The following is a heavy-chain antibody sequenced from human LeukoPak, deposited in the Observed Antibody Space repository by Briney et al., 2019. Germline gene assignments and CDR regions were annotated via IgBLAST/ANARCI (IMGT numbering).Heavy chain of an antibody. CDR1: GFTFRNYA. J-gene: IGHJ4*02. V-gene: IGHV3-23*01. Sequence: GGSLRLSCAASGFTFRNYAMTWVRQAPGKGLEWVSTITWSGDSTYYADSVTGRFTISRDNSENTLNLQMNSLRAEDTAMYYCAKGRHTNSGMFDSWGQGTLVTVSS. CDR2: ITWSGDST. D-gene: IGHD1-26*01. CDR3: AKGRHTNSGMFDS.